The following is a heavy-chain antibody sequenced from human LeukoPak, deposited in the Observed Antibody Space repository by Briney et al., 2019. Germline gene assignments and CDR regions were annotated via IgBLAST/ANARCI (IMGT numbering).Heavy chain of an antibody. D-gene: IGHD3-3*01. V-gene: IGHV3-30*18. CDR2: ISYDGSNK. Sequence: GGSLRLSCAASGFTFSSYGMHWVRQAPGKGLEWVAVISYDGSNKYYADSVKGRFTISRDNSKNTLYLQMNSLRAEDTAVYYCAKDLEILRFPRYYYYGMDVWGQGTTVTVSS. CDR1: GFTFSSYG. J-gene: IGHJ6*02. CDR3: AKDLEILRFPRYYYYGMDV.